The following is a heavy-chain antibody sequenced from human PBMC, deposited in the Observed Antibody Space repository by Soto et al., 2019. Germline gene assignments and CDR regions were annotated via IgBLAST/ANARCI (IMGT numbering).Heavy chain of an antibody. J-gene: IGHJ6*02. Sequence: HGESVNSSCKGSGYSFTLYWISWVRQMPGKGLEWMGRIDPSDSYTNYSPSFQGHVTISADKSISTAYLQWSRLKASDTAMYYCARLSHYNYDMDVWGQGTTVTVSS. V-gene: IGHV5-10-1*01. CDR2: IDPSDSYT. CDR3: ARLSHYNYDMDV. CDR1: GYSFTLYW.